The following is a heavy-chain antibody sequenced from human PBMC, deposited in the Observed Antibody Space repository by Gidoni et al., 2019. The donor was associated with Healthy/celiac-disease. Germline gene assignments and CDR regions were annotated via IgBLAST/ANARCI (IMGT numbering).Heavy chain of an antibody. D-gene: IGHD3-22*01. V-gene: IGHV3-49*03. Sequence: EVQLVESGGGLVQPGRSLRLSCTASGLTFGDYSLSWFRQAPGKGLEWVGFIRSKAYGGTTEYAASVKGRFTISRDDSKSIAYRQMNSLKTEDTAVYYCTRPRSSGYYPDAFDIWGQGTMVTVSS. CDR3: TRPRSSGYYPDAFDI. CDR1: GLTFGDYS. CDR2: IRSKAYGGTT. J-gene: IGHJ3*02.